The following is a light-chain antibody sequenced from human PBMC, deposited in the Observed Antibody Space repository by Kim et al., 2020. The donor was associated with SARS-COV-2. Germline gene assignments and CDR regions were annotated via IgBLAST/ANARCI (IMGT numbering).Light chain of an antibody. CDR3: QRNNNCLYT. CDR2: DAS. J-gene: IGKJ2*01. CDR1: QSVRSN. Sequence: EIVMTQSPATLSVSPGERATLSCRASQSVRSNLVWYQQKPGQAPRLLIYDASTRATGIPARFSGSGSGTEFTLTISSLQSEDFAVYYCQRNNNCLYTLAQGTRLEI. V-gene: IGKV3-15*01.